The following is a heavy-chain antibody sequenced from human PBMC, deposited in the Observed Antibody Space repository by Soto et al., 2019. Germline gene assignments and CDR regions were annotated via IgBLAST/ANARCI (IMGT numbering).Heavy chain of an antibody. J-gene: IGHJ6*02. D-gene: IGHD2-15*01. V-gene: IGHV1-69*06. CDR2: IIPIFGTA. Sequence: SVKVSCKASGGTFSSYAISWVRQAPGQGLEWMGGIIPIFGTANYAQKFQGRVTITAGKSTSTAYMELNSLRAEDTAVYYCAKDPLGYCSGGSCYGHPRGYYYGMDVWGQGTTVTVSS. CDR1: GGTFSSYA. CDR3: AKDPLGYCSGGSCYGHPRGYYYGMDV.